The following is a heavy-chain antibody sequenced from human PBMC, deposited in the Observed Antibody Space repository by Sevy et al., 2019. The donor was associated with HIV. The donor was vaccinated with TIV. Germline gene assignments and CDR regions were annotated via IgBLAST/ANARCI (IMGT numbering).Heavy chain of an antibody. Sequence: ASVKVSCKASGYTFTSYAMHWVRQAPGQRLEWMGWINAGNGNTKYSQKFQGRVTITRDTSASTAYMELSSLRSEDTAVYYCARGEDYYDSSGYYSFYAFDIWGQGTMVTVSS. V-gene: IGHV1-3*01. D-gene: IGHD3-22*01. CDR2: INAGNGNT. J-gene: IGHJ3*02. CDR3: ARGEDYYDSSGYYSFYAFDI. CDR1: GYTFTSYA.